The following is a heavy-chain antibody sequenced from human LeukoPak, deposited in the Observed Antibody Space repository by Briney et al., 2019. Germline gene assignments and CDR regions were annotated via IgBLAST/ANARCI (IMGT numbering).Heavy chain of an antibody. D-gene: IGHD1-26*01. Sequence: GGSLRLSCAASGFTFSSYWMSWVRQAPGKGLEWVANIKRDGSEKYYVDSVKGRFTISRDNAKNSLYLHMSSLRAEDTAVYYCARLAGAGSSGFDYWGQGTLVTVSS. CDR3: ARLAGAGSSGFDY. V-gene: IGHV3-7*01. CDR2: IKRDGSEK. CDR1: GFTFSSYW. J-gene: IGHJ4*02.